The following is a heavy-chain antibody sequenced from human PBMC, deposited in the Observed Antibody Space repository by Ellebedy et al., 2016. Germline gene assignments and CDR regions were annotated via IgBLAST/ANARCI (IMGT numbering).Heavy chain of an antibody. D-gene: IGHD6-19*01. CDR3: ARGWLRGSFDI. CDR2: TYYGSKWYY. J-gene: IGHJ3*02. Sequence: SQTLSLTCAISGDGVSVNSGGWNWIRQSPERGLEWLGRTYYGSKWYYDYAVSVKSRVAINPDTSKNQFSLQLNSVTPEDTAVYYCARGWLRGSFDIWGQGTTVIVSS. CDR1: GDGVSVNSGG. V-gene: IGHV6-1*01.